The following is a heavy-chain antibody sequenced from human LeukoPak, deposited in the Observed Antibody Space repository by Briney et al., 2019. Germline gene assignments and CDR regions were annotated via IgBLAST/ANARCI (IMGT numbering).Heavy chain of an antibody. CDR2: IKQDGSEK. CDR3: ARGDYYDSSGYYNTYYYDY. J-gene: IGHJ4*02. V-gene: IGHV3-7*01. CDR1: GFTFSSYW. D-gene: IGHD3-22*01. Sequence: HPGGSLRLSCAVSGFTFSSYWMSRVRQAPGKGLEWVANIKQDGSEKYYVDSVKGRFTISRDNAKNSLYLQMNSLRAEDTAVYYCARGDYYDSSGYYNTYYYDYWGQGTLVTVSS.